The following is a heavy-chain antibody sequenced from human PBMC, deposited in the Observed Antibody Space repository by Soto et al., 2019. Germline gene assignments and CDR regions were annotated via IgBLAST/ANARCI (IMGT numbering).Heavy chain of an antibody. CDR2: ISGYNGNT. D-gene: IGHD3-10*01. Sequence: QVQLVQSGAEVKKPGASVKVSCNASGYTFTSYGVSWVRQAPEQGLEWMGWISGYNGNTNYTQNLQIRVTMTRDTSTSTAYAELRSLSFDATAVYYCGNAGKYYIGSRSHYYYGMDVGGQGITVSGAS. CDR1: GYTFTSYG. V-gene: IGHV1-18*04. CDR3: GNAGKYYIGSRSHYYYGMDV. J-gene: IGHJ6*02.